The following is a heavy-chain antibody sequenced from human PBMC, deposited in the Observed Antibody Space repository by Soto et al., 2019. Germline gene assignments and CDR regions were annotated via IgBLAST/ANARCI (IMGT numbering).Heavy chain of an antibody. D-gene: IGHD5-12*01. CDR2: ITSDGSAK. CDR1: GFTFYTDW. Sequence: EVQLVESGGGLVQPGGSLRLSCAASGFTFYTDWMSWVRQAPGKWLEWVATITSDGSAKYYVDSVKGRFTISRDNARSSLYLQVNGRRAEDTAVYYCAGEDSWRFDHWGHGTLVTVSS. J-gene: IGHJ5*02. V-gene: IGHV3-7*01. CDR3: AGEDSWRFDH.